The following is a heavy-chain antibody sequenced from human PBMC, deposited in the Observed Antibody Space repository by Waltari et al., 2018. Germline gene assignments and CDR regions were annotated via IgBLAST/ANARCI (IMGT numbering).Heavy chain of an antibody. J-gene: IGHJ4*02. CDR3: ARGQYCSSTSCYAVVTGTRFDY. Sequence: QVQLQQWGAGLLKPSETLSLTCAVYGGSFSGYYWSWIRHPPGKGLEWIGEINHSGSTNYNPSLKSRVTISVDTSKNQFSLKLSSVTAADTAVYYCARGQYCSSTSCYAVVTGTRFDYWGQGTLVTVSS. V-gene: IGHV4-34*01. CDR2: INHSGST. D-gene: IGHD2-2*01. CDR1: GGSFSGYY.